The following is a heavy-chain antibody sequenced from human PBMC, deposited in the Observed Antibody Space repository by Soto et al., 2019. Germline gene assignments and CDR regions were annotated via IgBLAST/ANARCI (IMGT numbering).Heavy chain of an antibody. CDR1: GGSISTYY. V-gene: IGHV4-59*12. CDR3: ARPPGSTSRGGAFDI. J-gene: IGHJ3*02. D-gene: IGHD2-2*01. Sequence: QVQLQESGPGLVKPSETLSLTCTVSGGSISTYYWCWIRQPPGKGLEWIVYSLYPGSTKYNPTRRSRVTISVNMSKNQFSLRLSSVTAADSAVYFCARPPGSTSRGGAFDIWGQGTTVIVSS. CDR2: SLYPGST.